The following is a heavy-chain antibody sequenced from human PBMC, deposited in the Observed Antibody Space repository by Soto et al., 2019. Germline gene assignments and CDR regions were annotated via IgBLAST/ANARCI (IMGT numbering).Heavy chain of an antibody. CDR2: IYTSGST. CDR3: ARDGDYDFWSGSPKDRNWYFDL. Sequence: PSETLSLTCTVSGGSISSYYWSWIRQPAGKGLEWIGRIYTSGSTNYNPSLKSRVTMSVDTSKNQFSLKLNSVTAADTAVYYCARDGDYDFWSGSPKDRNWYFDLWGRGTLVTVSS. CDR1: GGSISSYY. J-gene: IGHJ2*01. V-gene: IGHV4-4*07. D-gene: IGHD3-3*01.